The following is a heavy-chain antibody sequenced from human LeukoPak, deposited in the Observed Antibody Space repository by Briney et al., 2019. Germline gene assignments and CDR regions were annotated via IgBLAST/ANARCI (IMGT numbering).Heavy chain of an antibody. Sequence: SETLSLTCTVSGGSISSSGYYWAWIRQPPGKGLECIGSIYYSGNTNYNPSLKSRVTISLDTSKNQFSLKVTSVTAADTAVYYCARWGGYYFDYWGQGTLVTVSS. J-gene: IGHJ4*02. CDR3: ARWGGYYFDY. V-gene: IGHV4-39*07. CDR2: IYYSGNT. CDR1: GGSISSSGYY. D-gene: IGHD3-16*01.